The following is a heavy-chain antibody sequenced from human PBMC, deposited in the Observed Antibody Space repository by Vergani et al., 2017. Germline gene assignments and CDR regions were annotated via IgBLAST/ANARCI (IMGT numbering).Heavy chain of an antibody. CDR1: GGSISSYY. Sequence: QVQLQESGPGLVKPSETLSLTCTVSGGSISSYYWSWIRQPPGKGLEWIGSIYYSGSTNYNPSLKSRVTISVDTSKNQFSLKLSSVTAADTAVYYCARAGYSSGWPSDYWGQGTLVTVSS. J-gene: IGHJ4*02. CDR3: ARAGYSSGWPSDY. CDR2: IYYSGST. V-gene: IGHV4-59*01. D-gene: IGHD6-19*01.